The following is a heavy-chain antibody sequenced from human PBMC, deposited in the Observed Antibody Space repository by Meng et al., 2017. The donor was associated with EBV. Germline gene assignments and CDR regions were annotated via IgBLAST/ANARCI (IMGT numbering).Heavy chain of an antibody. CDR3: ARGVEENGSHYPFDS. V-gene: IGHV7-4-1*02. D-gene: IGHD1-1*01. J-gene: IGHJ4*02. Sequence: QVQMGESGSWLKRPGASVKVSCKASGYTFRNYAINWMRQVPGQGLEWMGWINTYSGKATFAQGFTGRFVFSLDTPVTTAHLQISGLKTEDSAVYYCARGVEENGSHYPFDSWGQGTLVTVSS. CDR2: INTYSGKA. CDR1: GYTFRNYA.